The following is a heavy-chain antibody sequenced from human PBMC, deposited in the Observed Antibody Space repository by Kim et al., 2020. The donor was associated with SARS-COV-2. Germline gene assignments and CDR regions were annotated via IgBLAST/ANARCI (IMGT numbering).Heavy chain of an antibody. J-gene: IGHJ6*02. CDR2: ISYDGSNK. V-gene: IGHV3-33*05. D-gene: IGHD6-13*01. CDR1: GFTFSSYG. CDR3: ARDVRRQQLVESYYYYYYGMDV. Sequence: GGSLRLSCAASGFTFSSYGMHWVRQAPGKGLEWVAVISYDGSNKYYADSVKGRFTISRDNSKNTLYLQMNSLRAEDTAVYYCARDVRRQQLVESYYYYYYGMDVWGQGTTVTVSS.